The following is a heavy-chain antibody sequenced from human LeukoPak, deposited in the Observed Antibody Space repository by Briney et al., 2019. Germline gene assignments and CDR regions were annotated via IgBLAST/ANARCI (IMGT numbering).Heavy chain of an antibody. J-gene: IGHJ4*02. CDR3: ARASTMITFGGVIVPGGDY. V-gene: IGHV1-18*01. D-gene: IGHD3-16*02. Sequence: GASVKVSCKASGYTFTSYGISWVRQAPGQGLEWMGWISADNGNTNYAQKLQGRVTMTTDTSTSTAYMELRSLRSDDTAVYYCARASTMITFGGVIVPGGDYWGQGTLVTVSS. CDR1: GYTFTSYG. CDR2: ISADNGNT.